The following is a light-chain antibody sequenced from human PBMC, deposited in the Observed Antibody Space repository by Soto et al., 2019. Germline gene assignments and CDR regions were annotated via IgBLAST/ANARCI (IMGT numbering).Light chain of an antibody. J-gene: IGKJ1*01. V-gene: IGKV3-20*01. CDR3: QQYGSSRT. Sequence: EIVLTQSPGTLSLSPGERATLSCRASQSVSSSYLAWYQQKPGQAPRLLIYGASSRATGIPDRFSGSGSGTDFTLNISRLEPEDFAVYYCQQYGSSRTFGQETKVEIK. CDR2: GAS. CDR1: QSVSSSY.